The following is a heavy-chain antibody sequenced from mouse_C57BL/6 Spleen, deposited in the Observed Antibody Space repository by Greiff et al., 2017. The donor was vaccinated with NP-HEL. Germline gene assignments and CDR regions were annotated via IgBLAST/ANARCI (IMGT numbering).Heavy chain of an antibody. CDR3: ASWGGY. CDR2: INPSSGYT. Sequence: QVQLKESGAELARPGASVKMSCKASGYTFTSYTMRWVKQRTGQGLEWIGYINPSSGYTKYNQKFKDKATLTADKSSSTAYMQLSSLTSEDAAVYDCASWGGYWGQGTTLTVSS. CDR1: GYTFTSYT. J-gene: IGHJ2*01. V-gene: IGHV1-4*01.